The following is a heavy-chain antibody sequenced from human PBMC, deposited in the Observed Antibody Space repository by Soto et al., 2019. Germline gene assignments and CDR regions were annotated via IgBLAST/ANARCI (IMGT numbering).Heavy chain of an antibody. V-gene: IGHV1-58*02. CDR1: GFTFTSSA. CDR3: AARGGYDSSGYYRWVPEN. Sequence: QMQLVQSGPEVKKPGTSVKVSCKASGFTFTSSAMQWVRQARGQRLEWIGWIVVGSGNTNYAQKFQERVTITRDMSISTAYMELSSLRSEDTAVYYCAARGGYDSSGYYRWVPENWGQGTLVTVSS. D-gene: IGHD3-22*01. CDR2: IVVGSGNT. J-gene: IGHJ4*02.